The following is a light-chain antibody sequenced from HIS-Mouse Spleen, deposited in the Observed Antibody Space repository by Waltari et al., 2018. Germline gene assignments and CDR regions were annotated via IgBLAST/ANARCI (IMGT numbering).Light chain of an antibody. J-gene: IGLJ3*02. Sequence: QSALTQPPSASGSPGPSAPISCTGTSSDVGGYNYVSWYQQHPGKAPKLMIYEVSKRPSGVPDRFSGSKSGNTASLTVSGLQAEDEADYYCSSYAGSNNLVFGGGTKLTVL. CDR2: EVS. CDR1: SSDVGGYNY. CDR3: SSYAGSNNLV. V-gene: IGLV2-8*01.